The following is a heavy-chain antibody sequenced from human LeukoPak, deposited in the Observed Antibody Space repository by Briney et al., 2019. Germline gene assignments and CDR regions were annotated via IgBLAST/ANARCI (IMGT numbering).Heavy chain of an antibody. CDR3: ARLFYSSSWSLFPRDYYYYYMDV. V-gene: IGHV4-39*07. CDR1: GGSISSSTYY. CDR2: IYYSGST. J-gene: IGHJ6*03. Sequence: SETLSLTCTVSGGSISSSTYYWGWIRQPPGKGLGWIVSIYYSGSTYYNPSLKSRVTISVDTSKNQFSLKLSSVTAAAPAVYYCARLFYSSSWSLFPRDYYYYYMDVWGKGTTVTISS. D-gene: IGHD6-13*01.